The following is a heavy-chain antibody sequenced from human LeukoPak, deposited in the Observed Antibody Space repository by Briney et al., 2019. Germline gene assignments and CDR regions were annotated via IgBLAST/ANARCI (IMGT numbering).Heavy chain of an antibody. V-gene: IGHV3-7*01. Sequence: PGGSLRLSCAASGFTFSRYWMSWVRQAPGKGLEWVANIKRDGSAKYYVDSVKGRFTISRDNAKNSLYLQMNSLRAEDTAVYYCAREPTGYCSGGRCGDWYYYYMDVWGKGTTVTVSS. CDR1: GFTFSRYW. J-gene: IGHJ6*03. D-gene: IGHD2-15*01. CDR2: IKRDGSAK. CDR3: AREPTGYCSGGRCGDWYYYYMDV.